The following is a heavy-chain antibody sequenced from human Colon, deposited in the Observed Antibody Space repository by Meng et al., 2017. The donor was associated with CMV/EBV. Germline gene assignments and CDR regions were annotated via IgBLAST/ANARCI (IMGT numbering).Heavy chain of an antibody. J-gene: IGHJ6*02. CDR2: ITYTGSS. V-gene: IGHV4-61*03. Sequence: SETLSLTCSVSGGSVSGGIYYWSWIRQPPGKGLEWLGYITYTGSSKYNPSVKGRVTISSDTSKNHISLKLTSVTAADMAVYYCARSTIQSFAYGLNVWGLGTTVTVS. CDR3: ARSTIQSFAYGLNV. D-gene: IGHD3-10*01. CDR1: GGSVSGGIYY.